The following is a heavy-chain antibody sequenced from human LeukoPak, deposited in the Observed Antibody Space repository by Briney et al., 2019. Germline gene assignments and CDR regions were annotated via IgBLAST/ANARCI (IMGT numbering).Heavy chain of an antibody. J-gene: IGHJ4*02. CDR3: ARGGLAVAGGYYFDY. Sequence: SETLSLTCTVSGDSISNNRYYWGWVRQSPGKGLEWIGYIYHSGSTNYNPSLKSRVTISVDTSKNQFSLKLSSVTAADTAVYYCARGGLAVAGGYYFDYWGQGTLVTVSS. V-gene: IGHV4-39*07. CDR1: GDSISNNRYY. D-gene: IGHD6-19*01. CDR2: IYHSGST.